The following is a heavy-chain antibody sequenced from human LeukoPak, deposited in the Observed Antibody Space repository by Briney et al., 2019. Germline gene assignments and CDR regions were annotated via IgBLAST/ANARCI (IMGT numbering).Heavy chain of an antibody. CDR3: ARDLSAVAGTWFDP. D-gene: IGHD6-19*01. J-gene: IGHJ5*02. V-gene: IGHV4-4*07. CDR1: GGSISSYY. CDR2: IYTSGST. Sequence: SETLSLTCTVSGGSISSYYWSWIRQPAGKGLEWIGRIYTSGSTNYNPSLKSRVTMSVDTSKNQFSLKLSSVTAADTAVYYCARDLSAVAGTWFDPWGQGTLVTVSS.